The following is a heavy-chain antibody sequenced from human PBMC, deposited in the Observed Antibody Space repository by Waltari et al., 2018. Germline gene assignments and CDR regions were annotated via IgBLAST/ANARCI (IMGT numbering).Heavy chain of an antibody. V-gene: IGHV4-59*01. CDR1: GGSISSYY. CDR3: ARVGRYFDWLGSTDWFDP. Sequence: QVQLQESGPGLVKPSETLSLTCTVSGGSISSYYWSWIRQPPGKGLELIGYIYYSGSTNYNPSLKSRVTISVDTSKNQFSLKLSSVTAADTAVYYCARVGRYFDWLGSTDWFDPWGQGTLVTVSS. CDR2: IYYSGST. D-gene: IGHD3-9*01. J-gene: IGHJ5*02.